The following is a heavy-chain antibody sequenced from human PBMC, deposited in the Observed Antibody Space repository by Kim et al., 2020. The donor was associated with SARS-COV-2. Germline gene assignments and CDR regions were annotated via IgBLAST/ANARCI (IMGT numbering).Heavy chain of an antibody. CDR3: AREGWLRTDGIDY. J-gene: IGHJ4*02. CDR2: IKQDGSEK. V-gene: IGHV3-7*01. CDR1: GFTFSSYW. Sequence: GGSLRLSCAASGFTFSSYWMSWVRQAPGKGLEWVANIKQDGSEKYYVDSVKGRFTISRDNAKNSLYLQMNSLRAEDTAVYYCAREGWLRTDGIDYWGQGTLVTVSS. D-gene: IGHD5-12*01.